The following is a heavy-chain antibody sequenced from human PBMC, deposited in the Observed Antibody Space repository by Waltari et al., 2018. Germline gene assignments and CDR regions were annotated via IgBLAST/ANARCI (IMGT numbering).Heavy chain of an antibody. Sequence: QVQLVQSGAEVKKPGASVKVSCKASGYTFTTYGISWVRPAPGQGLEWMGWMSGYNGNTNYAQKVQGRVTMTTDTSTTTAYMELRSLRSDDTAVYYCARVSCSGGSCYGWLDPWGQGTLVTVSS. CDR1: GYTFTTYG. CDR3: ARVSCSGGSCYGWLDP. CDR2: MSGYNGNT. J-gene: IGHJ5*02. V-gene: IGHV1-18*01. D-gene: IGHD2-15*01.